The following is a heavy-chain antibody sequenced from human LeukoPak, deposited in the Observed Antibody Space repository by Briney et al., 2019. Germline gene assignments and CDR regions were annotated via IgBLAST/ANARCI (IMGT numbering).Heavy chain of an antibody. CDR2: IYYSGST. J-gene: IGHJ6*02. D-gene: IGHD2-2*01. CDR1: GGSISSSSYY. Sequence: PSETLSLTCTVSGGSISSSSYYWGWIRQPPGKGLEWIGSIYYSGSTYYNPSLKSRVTISVDTSKNQFSLKLSSVTAADTAVYYCARDRGGSSTSFYYYGMDVWGQGTTVTVSS. CDR3: ARDRGGSSTSFYYYGMDV. V-gene: IGHV4-39*07.